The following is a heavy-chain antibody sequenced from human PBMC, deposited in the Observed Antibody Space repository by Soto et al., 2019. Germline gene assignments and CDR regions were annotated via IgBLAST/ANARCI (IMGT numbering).Heavy chain of an antibody. J-gene: IGHJ4*02. Sequence: QVQLVQSGAEVKKPGASVKVSCKASGYTFTSYAMHWVRQAPGQRLEWMGWINAGNGNTKYSQKFQGRVTITRDASASTAYMELSSLRSEDTAVYYCARGVGLYSNYDYWGQGTLVTVSS. D-gene: IGHD2-2*02. CDR3: ARGVGLYSNYDY. CDR1: GYTFTSYA. V-gene: IGHV1-3*01. CDR2: INAGNGNT.